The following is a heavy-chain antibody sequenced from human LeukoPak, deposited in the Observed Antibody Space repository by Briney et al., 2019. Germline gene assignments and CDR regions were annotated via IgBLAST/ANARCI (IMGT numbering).Heavy chain of an antibody. CDR2: ISGSGGST. CDR1: GFTFSSYA. V-gene: IGHV3-23*01. Sequence: GGSLRLSCAASGFTFSSYAMSWVRQAPGKGPEWVSAISGSGGSTYYADSVKGRFTISRDNSKNTLYLQMNSLRAEDTAVYYCVGEINYDKVNWFDPWGQGTLVTVSS. J-gene: IGHJ5*02. D-gene: IGHD3-22*01. CDR3: VGEINYDKVNWFDP.